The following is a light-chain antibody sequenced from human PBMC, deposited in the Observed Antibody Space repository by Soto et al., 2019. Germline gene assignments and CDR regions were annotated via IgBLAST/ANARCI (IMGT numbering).Light chain of an antibody. CDR3: SSYAGRTLYV. CDR2: EVS. CDR1: SSDVGGYNY. V-gene: IGLV2-14*01. J-gene: IGLJ1*01. Sequence: SALTQPASVSGSPGQSITISCTGTSSDVGGYNYVSWYQQHPGKAPKLMIYEVSNRPSGVSNRFSGSKSGNTASLTISGLQAEDEADYYCSSYAGRTLYVFGTGTKVTVL.